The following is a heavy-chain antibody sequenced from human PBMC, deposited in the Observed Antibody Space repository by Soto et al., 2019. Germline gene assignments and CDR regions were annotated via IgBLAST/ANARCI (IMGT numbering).Heavy chain of an antibody. Sequence: GGSLRLSCAASGFTFSNYAMSWVRQAPGKGLEWVSTISGSGGRTYYPASVKGRFTISRDSSRATLYLQMNSLRAEDTAIYYCAKDLYGGDNYHFGMGVWGQGTTVTVSS. D-gene: IGHD3-16*01. V-gene: IGHV3-23*01. CDR1: GFTFSNYA. J-gene: IGHJ6*02. CDR3: AKDLYGGDNYHFGMGV. CDR2: ISGSGGRT.